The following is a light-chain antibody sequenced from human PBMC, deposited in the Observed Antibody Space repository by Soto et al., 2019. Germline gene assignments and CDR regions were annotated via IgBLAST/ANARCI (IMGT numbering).Light chain of an antibody. CDR1: SGHSSYA. V-gene: IGLV4-69*01. CDR3: QTWGTGIVV. J-gene: IGLJ2*01. Sequence: QPVLTQSPSASASLGASVKLTCTLSSGHSSYAIAWHQQQPEKGPRYLIKRNSDGSHSKGDGIPDRFSGSSSGAERYLTISSLQSEDEADYYCQTWGTGIVVFGGGTKLTVL. CDR2: RNSDGSH.